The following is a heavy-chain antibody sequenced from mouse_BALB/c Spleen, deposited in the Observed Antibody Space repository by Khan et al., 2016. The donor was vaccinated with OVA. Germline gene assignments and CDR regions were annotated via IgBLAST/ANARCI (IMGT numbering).Heavy chain of an antibody. V-gene: IGHV3-2*02. D-gene: IGHD2-14*01. CDR3: AGSLYYSYGYALDC. Sequence: EVQLQESGPGLVKPSQSLSLTCTVTGYSITSDYAWNWIRQFPGNKLEWMGYISSTGSTSYNPSLKSRISLTRDTSKNQFFLQLKSVTTEDTATYYCAGSLYYSYGYALDCWGRGTSVTVSS. J-gene: IGHJ4*01. CDR1: GYSITSDYA. CDR2: ISSTGST.